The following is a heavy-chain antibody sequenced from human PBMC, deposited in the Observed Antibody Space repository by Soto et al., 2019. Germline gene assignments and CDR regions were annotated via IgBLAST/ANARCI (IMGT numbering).Heavy chain of an antibody. D-gene: IGHD2-15*01. V-gene: IGHV4-31*03. CDR1: GGSISSGGYY. Sequence: SETLSLTCTVSGGSISSGGYYWSWIRQHPGKGLEWIGYIYYSGSTYYNPSLKSRVTISVDTSKNQFSLKLSSVTAADTAVYYCARASVVVAATIDPWGEGTLVTVAS. CDR3: ARASVVVAATIDP. CDR2: IYYSGST. J-gene: IGHJ5*02.